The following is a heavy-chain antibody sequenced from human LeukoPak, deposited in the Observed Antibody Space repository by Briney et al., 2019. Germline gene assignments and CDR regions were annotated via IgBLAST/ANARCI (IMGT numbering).Heavy chain of an antibody. CDR2: ISSSSSYI. CDR1: GFTFSSYA. CDR3: AREYTGAAGTGWFDP. D-gene: IGHD6-13*01. J-gene: IGHJ5*02. Sequence: GGSLRLSCAASGFTFSSYAMSWVRQAPGKGLEWVSSISSSSSYIYYADSVKGRFTISRDNAKNTLYLQMNSLRAEDTAVYYCAREYTGAAGTGWFDPWGQGTLVIVSS. V-gene: IGHV3-21*01.